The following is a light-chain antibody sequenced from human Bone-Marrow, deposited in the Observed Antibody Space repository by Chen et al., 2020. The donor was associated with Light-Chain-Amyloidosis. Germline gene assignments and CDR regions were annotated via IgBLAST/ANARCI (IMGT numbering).Light chain of an antibody. Sequence: DVVMTQSPLSLPVTLGQPASISCRSSHSLVFSDGNTYLNWFPQRPGQSPRRLIYKVSNRDSGVPDRFSGSGSGTDFTLKISRVEAEDVGVYYCMQGSHWPPTFGQGTKVEIQ. J-gene: IGKJ1*01. CDR2: KVS. CDR1: HSLVFSDGNTY. CDR3: MQGSHWPPT. V-gene: IGKV2-30*01.